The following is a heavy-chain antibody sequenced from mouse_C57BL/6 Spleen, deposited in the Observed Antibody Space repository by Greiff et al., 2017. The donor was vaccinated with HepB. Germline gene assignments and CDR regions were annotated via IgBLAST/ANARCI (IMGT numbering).Heavy chain of an antibody. V-gene: IGHV5-6*01. CDR2: ISSGGSYT. Sequence: DVQLQESGGDLVKPGGSLKLSCAASGFTFSSYGMSWVRQTPDKRLEWVATISSGGSYTYYPDSVKGRFTISRDNAKNTLYLQMSSLKSEDTAMYYCARRGFITTVVAPMDYWGQGTSVTVSS. D-gene: IGHD1-1*01. J-gene: IGHJ4*01. CDR3: ARRGFITTVVAPMDY. CDR1: GFTFSSYG.